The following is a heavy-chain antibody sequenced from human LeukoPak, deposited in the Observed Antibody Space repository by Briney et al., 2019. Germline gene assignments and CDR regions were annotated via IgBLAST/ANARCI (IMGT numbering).Heavy chain of an antibody. CDR1: GGSFSGYY. D-gene: IGHD5-18*01. V-gene: IGHV4-34*01. J-gene: IGHJ4*02. CDR3: ARGTGYKGYSYGYRLDY. CDR2: INHSGST. Sequence: SETLSLTCAVYGGSFSGYYWSWIRQPPGKGLEWIGEINHSGSTNHNPSLKSRVTISVDTSKNQFSLKLSSVTAADTAVYYCARGTGYKGYSYGYRLDYWGQGTLVTVSS.